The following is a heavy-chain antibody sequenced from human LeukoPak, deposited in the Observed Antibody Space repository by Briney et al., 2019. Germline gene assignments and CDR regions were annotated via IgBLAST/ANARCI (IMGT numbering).Heavy chain of an antibody. CDR2: ISGSTDST. D-gene: IGHD3-3*01. J-gene: IGHJ4*02. CDR3: AKGGYDLWSGYSPNFDY. CDR1: GFTFSTYA. Sequence: GGSLRLSCAASGFTFSTYAMSWVRQAPGKGLEWVSVISGSTDSTYYADSVKGRFTISRDYSKNMLYLQMNSLRAEETAVYYCAKGGYDLWSGYSPNFDYWGQGTVVTVSS. V-gene: IGHV3-23*01.